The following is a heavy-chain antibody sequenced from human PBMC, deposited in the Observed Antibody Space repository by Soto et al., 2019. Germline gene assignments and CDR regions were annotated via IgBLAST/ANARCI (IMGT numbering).Heavy chain of an antibody. V-gene: IGHV3-11*05. CDR3: ARLRLTGYFDY. CDR1: GFTFSDHY. J-gene: IGHJ4*02. Sequence: QVQLVESGGGLVKPGGSLRLSCVASGFTFSDHYMTWIRQAPGKWLEWLSYVSTSSSYTNYADSVKGRFTISRDNAMNSQYLQMNSLRAEDTAVYYCARLRLTGYFDYWGQGTLVTVSS. CDR2: VSTSSSYT.